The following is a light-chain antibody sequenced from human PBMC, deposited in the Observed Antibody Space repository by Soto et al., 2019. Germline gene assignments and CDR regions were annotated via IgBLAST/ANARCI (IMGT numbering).Light chain of an antibody. CDR2: GAS. Sequence: EIVMTTSLDTLSVSPGERATLSCRASQSVSSNLAWYHQKPGQAPRLLIYGASTRATGIPARFSASGSGTEFTLTISSLQSEDFAVYYCQQYNNWPLTFGQGTRLEI. J-gene: IGKJ5*01. CDR1: QSVSSN. V-gene: IGKV3-15*01. CDR3: QQYNNWPLT.